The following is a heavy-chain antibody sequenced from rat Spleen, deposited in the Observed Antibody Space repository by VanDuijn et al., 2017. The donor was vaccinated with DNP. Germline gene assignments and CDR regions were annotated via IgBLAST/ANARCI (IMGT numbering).Heavy chain of an antibody. CDR1: RITFSDHN. CDR3: ARSDSYGFPY. D-gene: IGHD1-2*01. Sequence: EVLLVESDGGLVQPGRSLKLSCAVSRITFSDHNMAWVRQAPKKSLEWVATISYDSGDTYYRDSVKGRFTISRDNAISTLYLQMDSLRSEDTATYYCARSDSYGFPYWGQGTLVTVSS. V-gene: IGHV5-7*01. J-gene: IGHJ3*01. CDR2: ISYDSGDT.